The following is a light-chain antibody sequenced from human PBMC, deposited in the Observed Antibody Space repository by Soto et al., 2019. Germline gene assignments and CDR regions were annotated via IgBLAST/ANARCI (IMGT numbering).Light chain of an antibody. CDR1: QSISRT. CDR3: QQYNNWPLT. V-gene: IGKV3D-15*01. Sequence: EILLTQSPDTLSVSTAEPPTLSFRASQSISRTLAWYQQKSGQPPRLLIYDASTRATGFPARFSGSGSGTEFTLTISSLQSEDFAVYYCQQYNNWPLTLGGGTKVDIK. J-gene: IGKJ4*01. CDR2: DAS.